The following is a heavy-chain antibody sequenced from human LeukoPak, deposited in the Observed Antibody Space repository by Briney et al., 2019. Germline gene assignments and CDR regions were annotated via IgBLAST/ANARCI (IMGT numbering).Heavy chain of an antibody. CDR2: INPNSGGT. CDR1: GYTFTGYY. CDR3: ARGNRYFVWLLLGDCMDV. V-gene: IGHV1-2*02. J-gene: IGHJ6*03. Sequence: ASVKVSCKASGYTFTGYYMHWVRQAPGQGLEWMGWINPNSGGTNYAQKFQGRVTMTRDTSISTAYMELSRLRSDDTAVYYRARGNRYFVWLLLGDCMDVWGKGTTVTVPS. D-gene: IGHD3-9*01.